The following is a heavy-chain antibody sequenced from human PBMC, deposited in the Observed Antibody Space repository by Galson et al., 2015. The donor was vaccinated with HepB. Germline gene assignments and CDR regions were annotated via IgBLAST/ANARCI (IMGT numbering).Heavy chain of an antibody. J-gene: IGHJ5*02. CDR1: GYTFTSYG. CDR2: ISAYNGNT. Sequence: SCKASGYTFTSYGISWVRQAPGQGLEWMGWISAYNGNTNYAQKLQGRVTMTTDTSTSTAYMELRSLRSDDTAVYYCARDHDSSGYYDWFDPWGQGTLLTVSS. CDR3: ARDHDSSGYYDWFDP. D-gene: IGHD3-22*01. V-gene: IGHV1-18*04.